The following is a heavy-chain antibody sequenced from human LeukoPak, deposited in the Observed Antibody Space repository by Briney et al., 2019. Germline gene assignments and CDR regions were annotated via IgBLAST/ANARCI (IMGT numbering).Heavy chain of an antibody. CDR1: GFTFSSYG. Sequence: PGGSLRLSCAASGFTFSSYGMHWVRQAPGKGLEWVAFIRYDGSNKYYADSVKGRFTISRDNSKNTLYLQMNSLRAEDTAVYYCAKDGGSSWYVVGFDYWGQGTLVTVSS. CDR2: IRYDGSNK. D-gene: IGHD6-13*01. J-gene: IGHJ4*02. CDR3: AKDGGSSWYVVGFDY. V-gene: IGHV3-30*02.